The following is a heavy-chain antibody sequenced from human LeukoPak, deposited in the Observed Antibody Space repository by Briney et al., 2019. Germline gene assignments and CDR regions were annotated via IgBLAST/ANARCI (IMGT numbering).Heavy chain of an antibody. V-gene: IGHV5-51*01. Sequence: KSGESLKISCKGSGYSFTSYWIGWVRQMPGKGLEWMGIIYPADSETRHSPSFQGQVTLSVDKSISTAYLQWSSLKSSGTAMYYCARQASAASDYWGQGTLVTVSS. D-gene: IGHD6-13*01. CDR1: GYSFTSYW. J-gene: IGHJ4*02. CDR2: IYPADSET. CDR3: ARQASAASDY.